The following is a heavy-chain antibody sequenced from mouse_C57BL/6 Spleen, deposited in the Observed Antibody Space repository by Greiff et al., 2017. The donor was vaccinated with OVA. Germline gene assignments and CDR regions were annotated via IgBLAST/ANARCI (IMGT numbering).Heavy chain of an antibody. CDR2: IYWDDDK. CDR1: GFSLSTSGMG. Sequence: QVQLKQSGPGILQSSQTLSLTCSFSGFSLSTSGMGVSWIRQPSGKGLEWLAHIYWDDDKRYNPSLKSRLTISKDTSRNQVFLKITSVDTADTATYYCARRTIYYGNSYAMDYWGQGTSVTVSS. D-gene: IGHD2-1*01. V-gene: IGHV8-12*01. CDR3: ARRTIYYGNSYAMDY. J-gene: IGHJ4*01.